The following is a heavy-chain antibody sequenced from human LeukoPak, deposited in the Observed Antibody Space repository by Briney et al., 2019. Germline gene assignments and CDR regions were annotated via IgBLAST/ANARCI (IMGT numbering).Heavy chain of an antibody. CDR2: IKSQTSGGTI. J-gene: IGHJ4*02. V-gene: IGHV3-15*01. D-gene: IGHD6-6*01. CDR3: TTYAAARPDYFHY. CDR1: GFGFSGAW. Sequence: PGGSLRLSCAASGFGFSGAWMSWVRQAPGEGLEWVGRIKSQTSGGTIDYAAPVKGRFTISRDDSKNTLYLQIDGLQSEDTAVYYCTTYAAARPDYFHYWGQGTLVTVSS.